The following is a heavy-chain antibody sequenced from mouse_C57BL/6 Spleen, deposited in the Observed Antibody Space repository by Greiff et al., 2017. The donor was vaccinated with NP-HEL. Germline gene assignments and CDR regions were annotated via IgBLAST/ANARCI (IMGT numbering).Heavy chain of an antibody. V-gene: IGHV5-6*01. CDR3: ARKRYYGSSYDAMDY. Sequence: DVQLVESGGDLVKPGGSLKLSCAASGFTFSSYGMSWVRQTPDKRLEWVATISSGGSYTYYPDSVKGRFTISRDNAKNTLYLQMSSLKSEDTAMYYCARKRYYGSSYDAMDYWGQGTSVTVSS. CDR1: GFTFSSYG. D-gene: IGHD1-1*01. J-gene: IGHJ4*01. CDR2: ISSGGSYT.